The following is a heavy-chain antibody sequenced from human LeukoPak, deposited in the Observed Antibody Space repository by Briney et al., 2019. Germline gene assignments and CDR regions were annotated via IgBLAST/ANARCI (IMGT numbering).Heavy chain of an antibody. J-gene: IGHJ3*01. CDR3: ARAIGVYAFDV. D-gene: IGHD2-2*02. CDR1: GGSIGNFY. Sequence: SETLSLTWTVSGGSIGNFYWSWIRQPAGKGLEWIGRLNNGGDTNYSPSLRSRVTISVDTSKNHFSLILSSVTVADMAIYYCARAIGVYAFDVWGQGTMVTVCS. V-gene: IGHV4-4*07. CDR2: LNNGGDT.